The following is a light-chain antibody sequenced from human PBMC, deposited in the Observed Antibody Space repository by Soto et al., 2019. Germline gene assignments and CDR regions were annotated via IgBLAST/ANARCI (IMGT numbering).Light chain of an antibody. V-gene: IGKV3-15*01. J-gene: IGKJ1*01. CDR2: GAS. CDR1: QSISSN. CDR3: QQYNNWPTWT. Sequence: EIVFTQSPGTLSLSPGERATLSCRASQSISSNLAWYQQKPGQAPRLLIYGASTRANGIPARFSGSGSGTELTLTISSLQSEDFAVYDCQQYNNWPTWTFGQGTKVDIK.